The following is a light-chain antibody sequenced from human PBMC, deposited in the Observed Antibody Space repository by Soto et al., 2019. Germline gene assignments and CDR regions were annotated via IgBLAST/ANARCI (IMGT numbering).Light chain of an antibody. J-gene: IGLJ1*01. V-gene: IGLV2-14*01. Sequence: QSALTQPASVSGSPGQSITISCTGTSSDVGGYHYVSWYQHHPGTAPKLMIYEVSNRHSGVSNRFPGSKSGNTASLTISGLQAEYEADYFCSSYGSTSSRYVFGTGTKLTVL. CDR2: EVS. CDR3: SSYGSTSSRYV. CDR1: SSDVGGYHY.